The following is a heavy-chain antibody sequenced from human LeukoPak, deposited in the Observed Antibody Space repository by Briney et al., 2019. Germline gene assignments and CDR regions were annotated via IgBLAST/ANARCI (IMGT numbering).Heavy chain of an antibody. CDR1: GSTVSSNY. V-gene: IGHV3-66*01. J-gene: IGHJ6*02. CDR2: IYSGGST. D-gene: IGHD6-6*01. CDR3: ARDGQLGRYYYYGMDV. Sequence: GGSLRLSCAASGSTVSSNYMSWVRQAPGKGLEWVSVIYSGGSTYYADSVKGRFTISRDNSKNTLYLQMNSLRAEDTAVYYCARDGQLGRYYYYGMDVWGQGITVTVSS.